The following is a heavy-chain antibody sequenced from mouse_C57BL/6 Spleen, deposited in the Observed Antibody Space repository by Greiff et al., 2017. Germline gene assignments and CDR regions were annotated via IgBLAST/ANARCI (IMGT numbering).Heavy chain of an antibody. CDR2: IYPSDSET. V-gene: IGHV1-61*01. CDR3: AGWGYDYDRGTHY. Sequence: QVQLQQPGAELVRPGSSVKLSCKASGYTFTSYWMDWVKQRPGQGLEWIGNIYPSDSETHYNQKFKDKATLTVDKSSSTAYMQLSSLTSEDSAVYYCAGWGYDYDRGTHYWGQGTTLTVSS. D-gene: IGHD2-4*01. J-gene: IGHJ2*01. CDR1: GYTFTSYW.